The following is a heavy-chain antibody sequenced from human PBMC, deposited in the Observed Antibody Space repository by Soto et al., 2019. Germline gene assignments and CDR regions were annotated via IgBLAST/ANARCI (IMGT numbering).Heavy chain of an antibody. V-gene: IGHV3-30*18. CDR3: AKDLLRYCSGGRCYNFDY. Sequence: QVQLVESGGGVVQPGRSLRLSCAASGFTFSSYGMHWVRQAPGKGLAWVAVISYDGSNKYYADSVKGRFTISRDNSKNTRYLQMNSLRAEYTAVYYCAKDLLRYCSGGRCYNFDYWGQGTLVTVSS. CDR2: ISYDGSNK. CDR1: GFTFSSYG. D-gene: IGHD2-15*01. J-gene: IGHJ4*02.